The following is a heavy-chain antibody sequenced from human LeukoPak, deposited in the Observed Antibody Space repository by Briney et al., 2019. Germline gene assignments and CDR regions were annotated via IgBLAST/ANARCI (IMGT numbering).Heavy chain of an antibody. J-gene: IGHJ6*02. CDR3: ARSVGYYYGMDV. V-gene: IGHV3-48*02. Sequence: PGGSLILSCAASGFTFSSYSMNWVRQAPGKGLEWVSYISSSSSTIYYADSVKGRFTISRDNARNSLYLQMNSLRDEDTAVYYCARSVGYYYGMDVWGQGTTVTVSS. D-gene: IGHD5/OR15-5a*01. CDR1: GFTFSSYS. CDR2: ISSSSSTI.